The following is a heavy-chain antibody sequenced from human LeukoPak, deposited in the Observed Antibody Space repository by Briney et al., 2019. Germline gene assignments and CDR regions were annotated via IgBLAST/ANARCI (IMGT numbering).Heavy chain of an antibody. Sequence: PGGSLRFSCAASGFTFSSYGMHWVRQAPGKGLEWVAVISYDGSNKYYADSVKGRFTFSRDISKNTLYLYLQMNSLRAEDTAVYYCAREGYYATIDYWGQGTLVTVSS. V-gene: IGHV3-33*01. J-gene: IGHJ4*02. CDR2: ISYDGSNK. CDR3: AREGYYATIDY. CDR1: GFTFSSYG. D-gene: IGHD3-10*01.